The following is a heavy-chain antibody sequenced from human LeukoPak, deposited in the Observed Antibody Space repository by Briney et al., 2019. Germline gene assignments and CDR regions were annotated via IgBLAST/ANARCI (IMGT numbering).Heavy chain of an antibody. D-gene: IGHD6-13*01. Sequence: ASVKVSCKASGYTFTSYGISWVRQAPGQGLEWMGWINAGNGNTKYSQKFQGRVTITRDTSASTAYMELSSLRSEDTAVYYCARDRRSSSWDKNWFDPWGQGTLVTVSS. CDR3: ARDRRSSSWDKNWFDP. CDR1: GYTFTSYG. J-gene: IGHJ5*02. CDR2: INAGNGNT. V-gene: IGHV1-3*01.